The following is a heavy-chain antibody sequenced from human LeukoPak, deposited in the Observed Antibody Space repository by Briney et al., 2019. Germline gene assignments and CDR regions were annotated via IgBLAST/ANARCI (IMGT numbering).Heavy chain of an antibody. D-gene: IGHD3-22*01. J-gene: IGHJ4*02. CDR1: GGSISSYY. CDR3: ARTYYYDSSGPCLDY. CDR2: IYYSGST. V-gene: IGHV4-59*01. Sequence: SETLSLTCTVSGGSISSYYWSWIRQPPGKGLEWIGYIYYSGSTNYNPSLKSRVTISVDTSKNQFSLRLSSVTAADTAVYYCARTYYYDSSGPCLDYWGQGTLVTDSS.